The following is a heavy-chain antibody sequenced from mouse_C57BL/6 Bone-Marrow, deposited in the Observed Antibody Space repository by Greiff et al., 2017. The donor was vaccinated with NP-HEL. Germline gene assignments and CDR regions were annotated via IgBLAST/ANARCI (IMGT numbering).Heavy chain of an antibody. Sequence: QVQLQQPGAELVKPGASVKLSCKASGYTFTSYWMHWVKQRPGRGLEWIGRIDPKSGGTTYNEKFKSKATLTVDKPSSTAYMQLSSLTSEDSAVYYCARHYGTPTPYFDVWGTGTTVTVSS. CDR1: GYTFTSYW. CDR2: IDPKSGGT. V-gene: IGHV1-72*01. CDR3: ARHYGTPTPYFDV. D-gene: IGHD1-1*01. J-gene: IGHJ1*03.